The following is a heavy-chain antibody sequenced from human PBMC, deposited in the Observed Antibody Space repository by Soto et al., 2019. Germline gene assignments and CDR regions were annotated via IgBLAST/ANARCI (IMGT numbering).Heavy chain of an antibody. CDR1: GASIAGGSYY. D-gene: IGHD5-12*01. Sequence: SETLSLTCSVSGASIAGGSYYWSWVRQPPGKGLEWIGYIPSRGRPFYNPSLTSRGTISADSSKNQLSLQLTSVTAADTAVYYCVRDQYSGYDFALGGQGNLVT. V-gene: IGHV4-30-4*01. CDR3: VRDQYSGYDFAL. J-gene: IGHJ5*02. CDR2: IPSRGRP.